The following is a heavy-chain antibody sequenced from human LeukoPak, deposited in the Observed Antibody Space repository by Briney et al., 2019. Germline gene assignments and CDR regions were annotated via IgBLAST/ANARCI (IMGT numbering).Heavy chain of an antibody. CDR1: GGSISSGDYY. V-gene: IGHV4-30-4*08. Sequence: SETLSLTCTVSGGSISSGDYYWSWIRQPPGKGLEWIGYIYYSGSTYYNPSLKSRVTISVDTSKNQFSLKLSSVTAADTAVYYCARVKGDGYNRLIDYWGQGTLVTVSS. J-gene: IGHJ4*02. CDR3: ARVKGDGYNRLIDY. CDR2: IYYSGST. D-gene: IGHD5-24*01.